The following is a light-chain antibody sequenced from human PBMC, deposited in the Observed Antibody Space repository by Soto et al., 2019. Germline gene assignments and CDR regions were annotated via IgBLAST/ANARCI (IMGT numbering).Light chain of an antibody. J-gene: IGKJ1*01. CDR3: QQYGSSPWT. V-gene: IGKV3-20*01. CDR2: GAT. Sequence: EIVLTQSPGTLSLSPGERATLSCRASQSVTNSYIAWYQQKPGQAPRLLIYGATSRATGIPDRFTGSGSGTEFTLTITRLEPEDFAVYSCQQYGSSPWTFGQGTKVKIK. CDR1: QSVTNSY.